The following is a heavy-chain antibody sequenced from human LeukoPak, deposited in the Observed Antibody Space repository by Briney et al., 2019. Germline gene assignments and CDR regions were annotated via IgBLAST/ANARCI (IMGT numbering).Heavy chain of an antibody. D-gene: IGHD6-13*01. CDR2: IYPDDSDP. CDR3: ARRPIAAAGSWDY. CDR1: GYRFTNYW. J-gene: IGHJ4*02. Sequence: GESLKISCKASGYRFTNYWIGWVRQMPGKGLEWMGIIYPDDSDPRYSPSFQGQVTISADKSISTAYLQWSSLKASDTAMYYCARRPIAAAGSWDYWGQGTLVTVSS. V-gene: IGHV5-51*01.